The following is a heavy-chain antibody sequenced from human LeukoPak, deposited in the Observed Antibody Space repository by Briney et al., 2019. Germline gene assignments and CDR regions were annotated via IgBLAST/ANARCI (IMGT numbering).Heavy chain of an antibody. V-gene: IGHV1-69*05. CDR2: IIPIFGTA. CDR3: ARSGGYSGYEFDY. D-gene: IGHD5-12*01. CDR1: GGTFSSYA. Sequence: ASVKVSCKASGGTFSSYAISWVRQAPGQGLEWMGGIIPIFGTANYAQKFQGRVTITTDESTSTAYMELSSLRSEDTAVYYCARSGGYSGYEFDYWGQETLVTVSS. J-gene: IGHJ4*02.